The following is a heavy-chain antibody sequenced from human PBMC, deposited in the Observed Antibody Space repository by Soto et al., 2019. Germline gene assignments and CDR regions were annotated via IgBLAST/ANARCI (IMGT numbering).Heavy chain of an antibody. CDR2: ISYDGTKQ. J-gene: IGHJ6*02. V-gene: IGHV3-30*03. CDR1: GFRFSSYG. CDR3: ARGYYEKHNAYYYGMDV. Sequence: GGSLRLSCAVSGFRFSSYGMHWVRQAPGKGLEWVALISYDGTKQYYADSVKGRFIISRDNSKNTLYLQMNSLRAEDTAVYYCARGYYEKHNAYYYGMDVWGQGTTVTVSS. D-gene: IGHD3-3*01.